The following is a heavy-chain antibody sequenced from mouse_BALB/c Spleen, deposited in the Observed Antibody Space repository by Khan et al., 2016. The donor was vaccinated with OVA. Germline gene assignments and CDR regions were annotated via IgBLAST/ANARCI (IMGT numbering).Heavy chain of an antibody. V-gene: IGHV9-3-1*01. J-gene: IGHJ4*01. CDR1: GYTFKNYG. CDR3: GRHRDFAYVMVY. Sequence: QIQLVQSGPELKKPGETVKISCKASGYTFKNYGMNWVKQAPGKGLKWMGWINTYTGAPIYADDFKGRFAFSLETSASTSYLQLNNRKNEETAAYFCGRHRDFAYVMVYWGQGTSVTVSA. CDR2: INTYTGAP.